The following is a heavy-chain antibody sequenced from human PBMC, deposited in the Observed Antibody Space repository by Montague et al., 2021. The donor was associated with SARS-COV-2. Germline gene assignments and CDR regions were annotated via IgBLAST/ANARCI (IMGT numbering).Heavy chain of an antibody. Sequence: VKPTQTLTLTCTFSGFSLATSGMSVSWIRQPPGKALEWLALIDWDDDKYYTTSLKTRLTISKDTSKNQVVLTMTIMDPVDTATYYCARIRDYDILTGSYSGFDYWGQGTLVTVSS. CDR3: ARIRDYDILTGSYSGFDY. V-gene: IGHV2-70*01. CDR1: GFSLATSGMS. CDR2: IDWDDDK. D-gene: IGHD3-9*01. J-gene: IGHJ4*02.